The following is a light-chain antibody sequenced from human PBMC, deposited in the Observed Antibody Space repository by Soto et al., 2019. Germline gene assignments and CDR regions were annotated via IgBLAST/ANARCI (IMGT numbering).Light chain of an antibody. CDR1: QSVSGSY. CDR3: QQYGSSPQ. J-gene: IGKJ1*01. V-gene: IGKV3-20*01. CDR2: GAS. Sequence: ENVLTQSPGTLSLSPGERATLSCRASQSVSGSYLAWYQQKPGQAPRLLIYGASSRATGIPDRFSGSGSGTDFTLTISRLEPEDFAVYYCQQYGSSPQFGQGTKVDIK.